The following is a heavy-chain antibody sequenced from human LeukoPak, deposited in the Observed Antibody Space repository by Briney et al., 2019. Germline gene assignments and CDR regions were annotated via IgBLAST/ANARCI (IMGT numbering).Heavy chain of an antibody. J-gene: IGHJ5*02. CDR1: GFTFSDYA. Sequence: PPGGSLRLSCAASGFTFSDYAMNWVRQAPGKGLEWISRISDGTAGTYYADSVKGRFTISRDNSKNTLYLQMNGLRVEDTAVYYCARASGLRSFTLISWGLGTLVTVSS. V-gene: IGHV3-23*01. D-gene: IGHD3-3*01. CDR2: ISDGTAGT. CDR3: ARASGLRSFTLIS.